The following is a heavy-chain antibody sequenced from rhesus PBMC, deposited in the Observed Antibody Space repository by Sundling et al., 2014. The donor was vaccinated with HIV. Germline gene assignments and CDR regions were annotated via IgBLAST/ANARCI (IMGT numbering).Heavy chain of an antibody. CDR1: GFSITTPGRG. Sequence: QVTLKESGPALVKATQTLTLTCTFSGFSITTPGRGVGWIRQPPGKALEWLASIYWNDIKYYSTSLESRLSMSKDTSKNQVVLTMTNMDPVDTATYFCARDIVLVESATFDFWGQESWSPSPQ. CDR2: IYWNDIK. J-gene: IGHJ4*01. V-gene: IGHV2-95*01. CDR3: ARDIVLVESATFDF. D-gene: IGHD2-8*01.